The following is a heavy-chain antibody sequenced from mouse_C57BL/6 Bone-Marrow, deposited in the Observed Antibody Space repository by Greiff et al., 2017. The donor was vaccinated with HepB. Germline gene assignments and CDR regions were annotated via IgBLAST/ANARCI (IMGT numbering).Heavy chain of an antibody. J-gene: IGHJ1*03. V-gene: IGHV1-69*01. CDR3: AREGLITFDV. CDR1: GYTFTSYW. Sequence: VQLQQPGAELVMPGASVKLSCKASGYTFTSYWMHWVKQRPGQGLEWIGEIDPSDSYTTYNQRFKGKSTLTVDKSSSTAYMQLSSLTSEDSAVYYCAREGLITFDVWGTGTTVTVSS. CDR2: IDPSDSYT. D-gene: IGHD1-1*01.